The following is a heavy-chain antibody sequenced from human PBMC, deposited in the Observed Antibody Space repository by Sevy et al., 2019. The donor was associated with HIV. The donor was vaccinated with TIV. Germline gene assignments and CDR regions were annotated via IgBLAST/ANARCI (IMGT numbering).Heavy chain of an antibody. J-gene: IGHJ4*02. CDR3: AKPDGGAVDF. CDR1: GLTFSSYV. D-gene: IGHD3-16*01. CDR2: ISHDGNNT. V-gene: IGHV3-30*18. Sequence: GGSLRLSCTASGLTFSSYVIHWVRQAPGKGLEWVAVISHDGNNTYYTDSVKGRFTISRDNSKNTLYLQMNSLRVEDTAVYYCAKPDGGAVDFWGQGTLVTVSS.